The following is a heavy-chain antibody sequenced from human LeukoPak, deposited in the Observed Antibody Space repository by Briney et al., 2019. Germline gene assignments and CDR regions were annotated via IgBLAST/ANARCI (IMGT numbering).Heavy chain of an antibody. Sequence: SETLSLTCAVYGGSFSGYYWSWIRQPPGKGLEWIGEINHSGSTNYNPSLKSRVTISVDTSKNQFSLKLSSVTATDTAVYYCARGTAVALFDYWGQGTLVTVSS. V-gene: IGHV4-34*01. D-gene: IGHD6-19*01. CDR2: INHSGST. CDR3: ARGTAVALFDY. CDR1: GGSFSGYY. J-gene: IGHJ4*02.